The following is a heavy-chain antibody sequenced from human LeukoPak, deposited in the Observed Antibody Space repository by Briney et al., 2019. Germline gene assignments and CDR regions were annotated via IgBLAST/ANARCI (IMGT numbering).Heavy chain of an antibody. CDR1: GYTFTSYG. CDR3: ARVGSSSDY. D-gene: IGHD6-6*01. J-gene: IGHJ4*02. V-gene: IGHV1-2*02. Sequence: ASVKVSCKASGYTFTSYGISWVRQAPGQGLEWMGWINPNSGGTNYAQKFQGRVTMTRDTSISTAYMELSRLRSDDTAVYYCARVGSSSDYWGQGTLVTVSS. CDR2: INPNSGGT.